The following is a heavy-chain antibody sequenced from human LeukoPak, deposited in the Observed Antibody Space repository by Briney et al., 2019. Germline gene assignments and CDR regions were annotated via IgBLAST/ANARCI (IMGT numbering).Heavy chain of an antibody. Sequence: VKVSCKASGGTFSSYAISWVRQAPGQGLEWMGGIIPIFGTANYAQKFQGRVTITADESTSTAYMELSSLRSEDTAVYYCAIQTYYYHSSGYYRFDYWGQGTLVTVSS. V-gene: IGHV1-69*13. D-gene: IGHD3-22*01. J-gene: IGHJ4*02. CDR1: GGTFSSYA. CDR2: IIPIFGTA. CDR3: AIQTYYYHSSGYYRFDY.